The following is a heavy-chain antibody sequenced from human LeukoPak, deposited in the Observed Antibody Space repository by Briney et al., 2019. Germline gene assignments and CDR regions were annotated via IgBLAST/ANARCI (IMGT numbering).Heavy chain of an antibody. CDR2: IYPGASNT. CDR3: ASSSSSGAFDI. Sequence: GDSLNNSRKDPGYSFTIYWVGCVRQMPGKGLEWMGIIYPGASNTRSSPSFQGHVTISADKSISTAYLQWSSVKASDTAMYYCASSSSSGAFDIWGQGTMVTVSS. J-gene: IGHJ3*02. V-gene: IGHV5-51*01. CDR1: GYSFTIYW. D-gene: IGHD6-6*01.